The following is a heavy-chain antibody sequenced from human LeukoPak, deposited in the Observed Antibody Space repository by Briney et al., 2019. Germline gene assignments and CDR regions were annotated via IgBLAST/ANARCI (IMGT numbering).Heavy chain of an antibody. CDR3: ARDGVGIVVVPAEDWFDP. Sequence: ASVKVSCKASGYTFTGYYMHWVRQAPGQGLEWMGWINPNSGGTNYAQKFQGRVTMTRDTSISTAYLELSSLRSDDTAVYYCARDGVGIVVVPAEDWFDPWGQGTLVTVSS. CDR1: GYTFTGYY. D-gene: IGHD2-2*01. CDR2: INPNSGGT. J-gene: IGHJ5*02. V-gene: IGHV1-2*02.